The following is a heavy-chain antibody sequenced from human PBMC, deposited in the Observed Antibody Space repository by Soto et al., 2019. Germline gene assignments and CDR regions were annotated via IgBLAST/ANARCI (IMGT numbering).Heavy chain of an antibody. J-gene: IGHJ4*02. CDR1: GFTFSDHY. CDR3: VRSGDNYNLLDY. V-gene: IGHV3-11*06. D-gene: IGHD1-1*01. Sequence: GGSLRLSCAASGFTFSDHYMSWIRQAPGRGLEWIGYSSNSGPFTRYADSVKGRFSISRDNAKNSLYLQINSLRGDDTATYFCVRSGDNYNLLDYWGQGTPVTVAS. CDR2: SSNSGPFT.